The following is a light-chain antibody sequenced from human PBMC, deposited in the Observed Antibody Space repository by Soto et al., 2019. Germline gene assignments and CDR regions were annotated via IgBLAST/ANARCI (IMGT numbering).Light chain of an antibody. Sequence: EIVLTQSPGTLSLSPGERATLSCRASQSVSSSYLAWYQQKPGQAPRLLIDGESSRATGIPDRFSGSGSGTDFTITISRLDPEDFAVYYCQHYGRSPAFGGGTKVEIK. V-gene: IGKV3-20*01. CDR2: GES. CDR3: QHYGRSPA. J-gene: IGKJ4*01. CDR1: QSVSSSY.